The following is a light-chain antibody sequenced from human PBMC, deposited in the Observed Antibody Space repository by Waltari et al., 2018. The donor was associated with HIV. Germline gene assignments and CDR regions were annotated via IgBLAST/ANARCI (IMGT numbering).Light chain of an antibody. CDR3: LLSYSGARV. Sequence: AVVTQEPSLTVSPGGTVTLTCGSSTGAVTSGHYPYWFQQKPGQAPRTLIFDTNTKHAWSPGRFSGSRLGGKAALTLSGAQPEDEAEYYCLLSYSGARVFGGGTKLTVL. CDR2: DTN. CDR1: TGAVTSGHY. J-gene: IGLJ2*01. V-gene: IGLV7-46*01.